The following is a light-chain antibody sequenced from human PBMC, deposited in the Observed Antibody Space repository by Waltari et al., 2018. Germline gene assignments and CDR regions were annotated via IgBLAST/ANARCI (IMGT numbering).Light chain of an antibody. J-gene: IGKJ1*01. V-gene: IGKV1-39*01. CDR2: AAS. CDR3: QQSYSTLTWT. Sequence: DIHRTQSPSSLSASVGYTVTITCRASQSISSYFNWYQQKPGKAPKLLIYAASSLQSGVPSRFSGSGSGTDFTLTISSLQPEDFATYYCQQSYSTLTWTFGQGTKVEIK. CDR1: QSISSY.